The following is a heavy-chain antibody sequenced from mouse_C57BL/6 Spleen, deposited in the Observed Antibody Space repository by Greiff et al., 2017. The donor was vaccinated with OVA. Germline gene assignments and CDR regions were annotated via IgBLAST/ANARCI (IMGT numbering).Heavy chain of an antibody. J-gene: IGHJ2*01. Sequence: VQLQQSGAELVRPGASVKLSCKASGYTFTDYYINWVKQRPGQGLEWIARIYPGSGNTYYNEKFKGKATLTAEKSSSTAYMQLSSLTSEDSAVYFCARGGSSLYYFDYWGQGTTLTVSS. CDR3: ARGGSSLYYFDY. CDR2: IYPGSGNT. CDR1: GYTFTDYY. V-gene: IGHV1-76*01. D-gene: IGHD1-1*01.